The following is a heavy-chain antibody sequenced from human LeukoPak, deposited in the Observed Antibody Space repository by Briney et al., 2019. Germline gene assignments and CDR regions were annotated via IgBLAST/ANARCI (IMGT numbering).Heavy chain of an antibody. V-gene: IGHV1-69*05. CDR2: IIPIFGTP. D-gene: IGHD3-3*01. Sequence: ASVKVSFKASGGTFSSYSISWVRQAPGQGLEWMGGIIPIFGTPNYAQKFQGRVTITTDESTSKAYMELSSLRSEDTAVYYCARVLLYRRRDRSYYYMEVWGKGTTVTVSS. CDR3: ARVLLYRRRDRSYYYMEV. CDR1: GGTFSSYS. J-gene: IGHJ6*03.